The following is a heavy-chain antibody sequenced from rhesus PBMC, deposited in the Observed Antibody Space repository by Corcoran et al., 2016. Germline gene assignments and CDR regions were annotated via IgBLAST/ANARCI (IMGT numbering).Heavy chain of an antibody. V-gene: IGHV4-165*01. D-gene: IGHD3-3*01. CDR2: IDSSGNT. CDR3: VREWTY. Sequence: QLQLQESGPGLVKPSEILSLTCAVSGGAISGYLWGWIRQAPGKGLEWIGRIDSSGNTHYNPSLKSRVTISRDTSKNHFSLNLSSVTAADTALFYCVREWTYWGQGALVTVSS. J-gene: IGHJ1*01. CDR1: GGAISGYL.